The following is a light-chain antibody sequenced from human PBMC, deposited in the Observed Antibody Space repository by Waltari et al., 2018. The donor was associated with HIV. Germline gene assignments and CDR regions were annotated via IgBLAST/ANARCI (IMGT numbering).Light chain of an antibody. CDR1: KLGDKY. V-gene: IGLV3-1*01. CDR2: QDN. Sequence: SYELTQPPSVSVSPGQTASITCSGDKLGDKYACWYQQKPGQSPVLVIHQDNKRPSGIPERLSGSNSGNTATLTISGTQAMDEGDYYCQAWDSSTVVVFGGGTKLTVL. CDR3: QAWDSSTVVV. J-gene: IGLJ2*01.